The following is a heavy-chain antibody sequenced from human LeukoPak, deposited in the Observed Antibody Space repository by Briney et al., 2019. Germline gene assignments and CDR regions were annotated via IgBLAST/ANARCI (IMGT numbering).Heavy chain of an antibody. CDR2: ISYDGSNK. D-gene: IGHD4-23*01. CDR1: GFTFSSYA. Sequence: GGSLRLSCAASGFTFSSYAMHWVRQAPGKGLEWVAVISYDGSNKYYADSVKGRFTISRDNSKNTLYLQMNSLRAEDTAVYYCAKGQQTTVVTPGFDYWGQGTLVTVSS. CDR3: AKGQQTTVVTPGFDY. V-gene: IGHV3-30-3*01. J-gene: IGHJ4*02.